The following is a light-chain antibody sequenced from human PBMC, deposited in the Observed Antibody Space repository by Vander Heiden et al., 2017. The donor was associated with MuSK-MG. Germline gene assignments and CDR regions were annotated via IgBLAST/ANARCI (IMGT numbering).Light chain of an antibody. CDR1: QSISSH. CDR2: AAS. J-gene: IGKJ1*01. CDR3: QQSYSTPWT. Sequence: DIQMTQSPSSVSPSVGDSVTITCRASQSISSHLNWYQQKPGKAPKLLIYAASSLQSGVPSRFSGSGSGTDFTLTISSLQPEDFATYYCQQSYSTPWTFGQGTKVEIK. V-gene: IGKV1-39*01.